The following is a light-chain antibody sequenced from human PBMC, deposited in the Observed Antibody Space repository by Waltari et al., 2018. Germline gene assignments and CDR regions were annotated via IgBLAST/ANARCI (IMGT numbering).Light chain of an antibody. V-gene: IGLV2-11*01. CDR3: CSFAGTYTWV. J-gene: IGLJ3*02. CDR2: DVT. Sequence: SALPQPRSVSGSPGQSVTIPSTGTTSDVGGYNYDSWYQHHPGKAPKLMIFDVTQRPSGVPDRFSGSKSANTASLTISGLQAEDEADYYCCSFAGTYTWVFGGGTKVTVL. CDR1: TSDVGGYNY.